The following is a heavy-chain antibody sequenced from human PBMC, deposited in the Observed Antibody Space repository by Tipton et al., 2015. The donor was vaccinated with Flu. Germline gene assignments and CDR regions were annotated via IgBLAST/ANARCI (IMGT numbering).Heavy chain of an antibody. Sequence: LRLSCAASGFAFSSYWILWVRQAPGKGLEWIGTIDRSGNTHYNPSLESRVTVLADTSKNQVSLRLSSVTAADTAIYYCARLRLGRHLSDFDYWGQGTLVTVSS. D-gene: IGHD3-16*01. V-gene: IGHV4-38-2*01. CDR2: IDRSGNT. CDR3: ARLRLGRHLSDFDY. CDR1: GFAFSSYWI. J-gene: IGHJ4*02.